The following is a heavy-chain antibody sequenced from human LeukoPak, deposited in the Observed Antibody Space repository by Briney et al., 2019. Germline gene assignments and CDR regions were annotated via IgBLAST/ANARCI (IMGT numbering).Heavy chain of an antibody. V-gene: IGHV4-4*07. Sequence: LETLSLTCTVSDGSLSSYYWNWIRQPAGEGLEWIGRIYSSGSTTYNPSLKTRVTMSVDTSQNQISLRLNSVTPADTAVYHCASEPPRTLLLSPNPAAAGFFDYWGQGTLLTVSS. CDR2: IYSSGST. CDR3: ASEPPRTLLLSPNPAAAGFFDY. J-gene: IGHJ4*02. D-gene: IGHD6-13*01. CDR1: DGSLSSYY.